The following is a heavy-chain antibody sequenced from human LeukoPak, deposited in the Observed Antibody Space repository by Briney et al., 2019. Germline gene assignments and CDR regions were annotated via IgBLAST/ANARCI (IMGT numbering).Heavy chain of an antibody. Sequence: GGSLRLSCAASGFTFSGSAMHWVRQASGKGLEWVGRIRSKTSNYGTAHVASVKGRLTISRDDSKNTAYLQMNSLKTQDTAVYSFDRGPGPLWGFFSLRGPGTPVPRLL. CDR3: DRGPGPLWGFFSL. CDR2: IRSKTSNYGT. J-gene: IGHJ4*02. CDR1: GFTFSGSA. V-gene: IGHV3-73*01. D-gene: IGHD3-16*01.